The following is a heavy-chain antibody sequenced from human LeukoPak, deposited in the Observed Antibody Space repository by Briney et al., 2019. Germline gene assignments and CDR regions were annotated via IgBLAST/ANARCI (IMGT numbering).Heavy chain of an antibody. CDR2: ISSGANSI. CDR1: GFIFSDYY. V-gene: IGHV3-11*01. J-gene: IGHJ4*02. D-gene: IGHD3-16*02. Sequence: GGSLRLSCAASGFIFSDYYMSWFRQAPGKGLEWISFISSGANSIYYADSVKGRFTISRDNAKNSLYLQMNSLRVDDTAVYYCVRRGSRSYWGQGPLVTVSS. CDR3: VRRGSRSY.